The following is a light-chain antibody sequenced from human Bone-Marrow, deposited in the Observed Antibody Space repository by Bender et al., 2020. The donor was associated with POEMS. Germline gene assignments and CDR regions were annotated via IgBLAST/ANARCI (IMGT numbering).Light chain of an antibody. J-gene: IGLJ2*01. CDR2: SNN. CDR1: SSDIGSNT. Sequence: QSVLTQPPSASGTPGQSVIISCSGGSSDIGSNTVNWYQQLPGTAPKLLIYSNNQRPSGVPDRFSGSKSGTSASLAISGLRSEDEADYYCAAWDDSLSVVFGGGTKLTVL. V-gene: IGLV1-44*01. CDR3: AAWDDSLSVV.